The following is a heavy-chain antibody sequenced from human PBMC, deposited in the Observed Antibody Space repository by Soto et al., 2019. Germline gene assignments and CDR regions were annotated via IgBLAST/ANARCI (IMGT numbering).Heavy chain of an antibody. D-gene: IGHD4-17*01. V-gene: IGHV1-24*01. Sequence: ASVKVSCKVSGYTLTELSMHWVRQAPGKGLEWMGGFDPEDGETIYAQKFQGRVTMTEDTSTETDYMELSSLRSEDTAVYDCETRIYGMDMDVWCKGTTVTVS. CDR1: GYTLTELS. CDR3: ETRIYGMDMDV. CDR2: FDPEDGET. J-gene: IGHJ6*03.